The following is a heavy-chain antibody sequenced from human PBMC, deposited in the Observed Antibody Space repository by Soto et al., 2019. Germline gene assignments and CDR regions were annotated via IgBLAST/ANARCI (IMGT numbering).Heavy chain of an antibody. CDR3: AKRSPSGTYYFDS. V-gene: IGHV3-23*01. CDR1: GFTFTSYA. Sequence: GSLRLSCAASGFTFTSYAMTLVRQGPGKGLEWVSSIGTRTGDLLYADSVKGRFTISRDNSKNTLYLQMNSLTTEDTAIYYCAKRSPSGTYYFDSWGLGTLVTVSS. D-gene: IGHD1-26*01. J-gene: IGHJ4*02. CDR2: IGTRTGDL.